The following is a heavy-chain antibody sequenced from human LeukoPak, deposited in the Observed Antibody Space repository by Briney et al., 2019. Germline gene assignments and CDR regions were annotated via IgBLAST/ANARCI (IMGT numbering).Heavy chain of an antibody. V-gene: IGHV4-34*01. Sequence: PSETLSLTCAVYGGSFSGYYWSWIRQPPGKGLEWIGEINHSGSTNYNPSLKSRVTISVDTTKNQFSLKLSSVTAADTAVYYCARGLSAIVYWGQGTLVTVSS. CDR3: ARGLSAIVY. CDR2: INHSGST. D-gene: IGHD2-15*01. CDR1: GGSFSGYY. J-gene: IGHJ4*02.